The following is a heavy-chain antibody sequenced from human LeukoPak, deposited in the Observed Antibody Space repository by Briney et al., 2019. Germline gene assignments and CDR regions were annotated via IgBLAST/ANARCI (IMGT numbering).Heavy chain of an antibody. V-gene: IGHV1-2*02. D-gene: IGHD3-3*01. CDR3: ARSGSTVGYYDFWRPFDP. J-gene: IGHJ5*02. CDR2: INPSSGGT. Sequence: ASVKVSCKASGYTFTGYYMHWVRQAPGQGLEWMGWINPSSGGTNYAQKFQGRVTMTRDTSISTAYMELSRLRSDDTAVYYCARSGSTVGYYDFWRPFDPWGQGTLVTVSS. CDR1: GYTFTGYY.